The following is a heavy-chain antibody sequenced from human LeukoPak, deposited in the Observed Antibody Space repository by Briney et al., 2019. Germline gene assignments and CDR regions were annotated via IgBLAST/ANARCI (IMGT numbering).Heavy chain of an antibody. J-gene: IGHJ6*02. Sequence: SETLSLTCTVSGGSISSGGYYWSWIRQHPGKGLEWIGYIYYSGSTYYNPSLKSRVTISVDTSKNQFSLKLSSVTAADTAVYYCVRGGWLVRYYYGMDVWGQGTTVTVSS. CDR2: IYYSGST. CDR1: GGSISSGGYY. V-gene: IGHV4-31*03. D-gene: IGHD6-19*01. CDR3: VRGGWLVRYYYGMDV.